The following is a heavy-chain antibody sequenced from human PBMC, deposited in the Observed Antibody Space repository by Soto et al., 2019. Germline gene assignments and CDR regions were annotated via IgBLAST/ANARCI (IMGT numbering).Heavy chain of an antibody. D-gene: IGHD4-4*01. CDR3: AKDGSNPAADYYYYYGMDV. CDR1: GFTFSSYG. CDR2: ISYDGSNK. V-gene: IGHV3-30*18. J-gene: IGHJ6*02. Sequence: PGGSLRLSCAASGFTFSSYGMHWFRQAPGKGLEWVAVISYDGSNKYYADSVKGRFTISRDNSKNTLYLQMNSLRAEDTAVYYCAKDGSNPAADYYYYYGMDVWGQGTTVTVSS.